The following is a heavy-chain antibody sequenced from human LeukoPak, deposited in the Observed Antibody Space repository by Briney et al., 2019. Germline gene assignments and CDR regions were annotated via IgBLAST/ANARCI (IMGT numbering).Heavy chain of an antibody. CDR1: AFNFNTYP. V-gene: IGHV3-30*03. CDR2: ISEDGRNG. Sequence: GGSLRLSCAASAFNFNTYPMHWVRQAPGKGLEWVAVISEDGRNGYCLDSVKGRFTISRENSKKMLYLQMNSLRVDDTAVYYCVGGDFHYWGQGTLVTVSS. J-gene: IGHJ4*02. CDR3: VGGDFHY. D-gene: IGHD3-16*01.